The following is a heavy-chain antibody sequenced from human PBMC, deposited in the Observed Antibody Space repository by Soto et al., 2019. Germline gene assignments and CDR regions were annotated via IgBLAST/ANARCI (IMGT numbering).Heavy chain of an antibody. CDR1: GYSFTTYY. CDR2: IDPRSGGT. Sequence: HVQLVQSGTEVKKPGASVRVSCMVSGYSFTTYYIHWVRQAPGQGLEWMGWIDPRSGGTVYEQKFQGRVTMTRDTSISTVYMDLSGLTSDDTALYYCATDDYWIFPYWGQGSLVTVSS. V-gene: IGHV1-2*02. CDR3: ATDDYWIFPY. J-gene: IGHJ4*02. D-gene: IGHD4-17*01.